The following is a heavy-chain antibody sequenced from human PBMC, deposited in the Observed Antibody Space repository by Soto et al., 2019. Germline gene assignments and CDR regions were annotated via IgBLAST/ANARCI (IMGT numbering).Heavy chain of an antibody. V-gene: IGHV1-18*01. J-gene: IGHJ3*02. Sequence: ASVKVSCKASGYTFTSYGISWVRQAPGQGLEWMGWISAYNGNTNYAQKLQGRVTMTTDTSTSTAYMELRSLRSDDTAVYYCARVLLIYDFWSGYSEPDAFDIWGQGTVVTVSS. D-gene: IGHD3-3*01. CDR1: GYTFTSYG. CDR3: ARVLLIYDFWSGYSEPDAFDI. CDR2: ISAYNGNT.